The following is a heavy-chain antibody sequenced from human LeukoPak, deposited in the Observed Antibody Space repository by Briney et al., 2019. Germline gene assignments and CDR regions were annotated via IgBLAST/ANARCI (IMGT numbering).Heavy chain of an antibody. CDR1: GFTVSSNY. CDR2: IYSGGST. V-gene: IGHV3-66*01. J-gene: IGHJ4*02. D-gene: IGHD6-13*01. CDR3: AESGRSLYYFDY. Sequence: PGGSLRLSCAASGFTVSSNYMSWVRQAPGKGLEWVSVIYSGGSTYYADSVKGRFTFSRDNSKNTLYLQMNSLRAEDTAVYYCAESGRSLYYFDYWGQGTLVTVSS.